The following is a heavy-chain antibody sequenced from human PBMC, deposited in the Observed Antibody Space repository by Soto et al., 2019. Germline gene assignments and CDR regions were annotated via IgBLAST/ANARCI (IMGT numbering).Heavy chain of an antibody. J-gene: IGHJ4*01. D-gene: IGHD3-16*01. CDR3: AKGLSFLITSYATTFDY. Sequence: PGGSLRLSCAASGFTFTDYAMSWVRQAPGKGLECVSIIGGRGGHTSYADSVKGRFTISRDNSKNTVYLEMHSLTAEDTALYFCAKGLSFLITSYATTFDYWG. V-gene: IGHV3-23*01. CDR2: IGGRGGHT. CDR1: GFTFTDYA.